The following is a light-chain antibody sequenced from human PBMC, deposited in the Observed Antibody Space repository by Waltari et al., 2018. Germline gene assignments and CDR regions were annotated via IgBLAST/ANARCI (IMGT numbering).Light chain of an antibody. CDR1: SFNIANNF. V-gene: IGLV1-51*01. J-gene: IGLJ3*02. CDR2: DND. Sequence: QSVLTQPPSVSAAPRQMVTIPCSGSSFNIANNFVSWYQQLPGAAPKLIIYDNDKRPSGIPDRFSGSRSGTSATLGITRLQAEDEADYYCGTWDDSLNSRVFGGGTKVTVL. CDR3: GTWDDSLNSRV.